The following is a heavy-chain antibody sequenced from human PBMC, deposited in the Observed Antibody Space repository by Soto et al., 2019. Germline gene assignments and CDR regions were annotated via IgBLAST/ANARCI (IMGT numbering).Heavy chain of an antibody. D-gene: IGHD5-18*01. CDR3: ARDLKPIHPACYYDYGMDV. CDR1: GGTFSSYA. Sequence: SVKVSCKASGGTFSSYAISWVRQAPGQGLEWMGGIIPIFGTANYAQKFQGRVTITADESTSTAYMELSSLRSEDTAVYYCARDLKPIHPACYYDYGMDVWGQGTTVTVSS. V-gene: IGHV1-69*13. CDR2: IIPIFGTA. J-gene: IGHJ6*02.